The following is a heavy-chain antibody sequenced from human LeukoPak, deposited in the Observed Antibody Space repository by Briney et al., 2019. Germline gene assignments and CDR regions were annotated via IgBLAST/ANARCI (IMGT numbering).Heavy chain of an antibody. Sequence: GGSLRLSCAASGFTFSSYWMHWVRQAPGKGLVWVSRINSDGSSTSYADSVKGRFTISRDNAKNSLYLQMNSLRAEDTAVYYCAELGITMIGGVWGKGTTVTISS. J-gene: IGHJ6*04. CDR3: AELGITMIGGV. CDR1: GFTFSSYW. D-gene: IGHD3-10*02. CDR2: INSDGSST. V-gene: IGHV3-74*01.